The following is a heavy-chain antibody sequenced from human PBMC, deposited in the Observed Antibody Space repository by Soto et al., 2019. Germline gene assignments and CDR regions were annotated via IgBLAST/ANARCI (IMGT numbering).Heavy chain of an antibody. V-gene: IGHV1-46*03. CDR3: ARGEGLTVFRGGWFDT. J-gene: IGHJ5*02. D-gene: IGHD3-10*01. CDR1: GYKFINYY. CDR2: VNPNGGST. Sequence: QVPLVQSGPEVEKPGASVKVSCQASGYKFINYYMHWVRQAPGQGLEWVGMVNPNGGSTSYPQKFQGRVTMTRDTSTNTVFMELSGLTFEDTAVYFCARGEGLTVFRGGWFDTWGQGSLVIVSS.